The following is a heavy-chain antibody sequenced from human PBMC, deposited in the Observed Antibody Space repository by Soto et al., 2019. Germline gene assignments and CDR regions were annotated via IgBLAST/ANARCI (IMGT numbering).Heavy chain of an antibody. CDR3: ARGRKVGNTRYYFDY. CDR1: GFTFSDYY. Sequence: QVQLVESGGGLVKPGGSLRLSCAASGFTFSDYYMSWIRQAPGKGLEWVSYITSSSSYTNYADSVKGRFTISRDNAKNSLYLQMNSLRAEDMAVYYCARGRKVGNTRYYFDYWGQGTLVTVSS. CDR2: ITSSSSYT. V-gene: IGHV3-11*06. J-gene: IGHJ4*02. D-gene: IGHD1-26*01.